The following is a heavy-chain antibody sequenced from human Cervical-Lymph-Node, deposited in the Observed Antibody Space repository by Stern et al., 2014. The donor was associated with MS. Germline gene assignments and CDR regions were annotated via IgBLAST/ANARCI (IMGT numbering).Heavy chain of an antibody. V-gene: IGHV3-33*01. CDR1: GFTFSNYG. CDR3: ARGNWNYEGMGY. D-gene: IGHD1-7*01. J-gene: IGHJ4*02. Sequence: VQLVQSGGGVVQPGRSLRLSCAASGFTFSNYGMHWVRQAPGKGLEWLAGIWYDGNKKNYAKSVKGRFTISRDNSKNTLFLQMSSLTAEDTALYYCARGNWNYEGMGYWGQGTLVTVSS. CDR2: IWYDGNKK.